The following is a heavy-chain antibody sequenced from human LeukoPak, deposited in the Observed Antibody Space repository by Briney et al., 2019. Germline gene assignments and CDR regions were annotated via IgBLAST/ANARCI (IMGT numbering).Heavy chain of an antibody. CDR1: AFTFSNYW. D-gene: IGHD2-15*01. J-gene: IGHJ4*02. CDR3: VRDRGYSTYHY. V-gene: IGHV3-7*01. CDR2: IKEDGSEI. Sequence: GGSLRLSCAASAFTFSNYWMAWVRQAPGKGPEWVANIKEDGSEINYVDSVKGRFTISRDNAKNSLYLQMNSLRVEDTAVYYCVRDRGYSTYHYWGQGTLATVSS.